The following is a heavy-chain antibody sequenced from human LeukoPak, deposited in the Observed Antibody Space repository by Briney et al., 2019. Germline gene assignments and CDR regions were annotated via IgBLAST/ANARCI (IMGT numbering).Heavy chain of an antibody. V-gene: IGHV1-2*02. D-gene: IGHD3-22*01. J-gene: IGHJ4*02. CDR2: INPYSGDT. Sequence: GASVKVSCKASGYSFTGYYIHWLRQAPGQGLEWMGWINPYSGDTNYARKFQGRVTMTRDTSISTAYMGLSGLTSDDTSVYYCFSDDSSGNFDTWGQGTLVTVSS. CDR1: GYSFTGYY. CDR3: FSDDSSGNFDT.